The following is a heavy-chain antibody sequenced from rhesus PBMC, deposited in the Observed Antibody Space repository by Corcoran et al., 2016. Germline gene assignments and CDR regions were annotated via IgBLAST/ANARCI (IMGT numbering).Heavy chain of an antibody. CDR3: ARHSGCAGNGCYDPY. D-gene: IGHD2-21*01. Sequence: QVQLQESGPGLVKPSETLSLTCTVSGGPISGYYLCCWIRQPPGTGLEWIGGIYGNSASTYYNPSLKSRVTISKDTSKNQFSLKLTSVTAADTAVYYCARHSGCAGNGCYDPYWGQGVLVPVSS. CDR1: GGPISGYYL. V-gene: IGHV4-143*01. CDR2: IYGNSAST. J-gene: IGHJ4*01.